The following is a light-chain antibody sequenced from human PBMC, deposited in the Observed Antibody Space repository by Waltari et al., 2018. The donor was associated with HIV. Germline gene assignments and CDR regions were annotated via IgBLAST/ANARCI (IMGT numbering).Light chain of an antibody. V-gene: IGKV1D-16*01. CDR3: QQYKNFPLT. J-gene: IGKJ4*01. CDR1: QDISTW. CDR2: AAS. Sequence: DIQMTQSPSSLSASVGDRVTITCRANQDISTWVAWYQRKPEKAPQSLIYAASNLQSGVPSRFSGSGSGTNSTLVISNLQPEDFVSYYCQQYKNFPLTFGGGTKVEI.